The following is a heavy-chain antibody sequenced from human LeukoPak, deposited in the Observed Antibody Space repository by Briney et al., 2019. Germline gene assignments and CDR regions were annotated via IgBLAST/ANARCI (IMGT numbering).Heavy chain of an antibody. Sequence: GGSLRLSCAASEFSFSSNAMNRVRQAPGKGLEWVSSISVSGGTTYYADSVKGRFTISRDNSKSTLYLQMISLRAEDTAVYYCAYDSSGYFYRNIDCWGQGTLVTVSS. D-gene: IGHD3-22*01. CDR2: ISVSGGTT. J-gene: IGHJ4*02. V-gene: IGHV3-23*01. CDR3: AYDSSGYFYRNIDC. CDR1: EFSFSSNA.